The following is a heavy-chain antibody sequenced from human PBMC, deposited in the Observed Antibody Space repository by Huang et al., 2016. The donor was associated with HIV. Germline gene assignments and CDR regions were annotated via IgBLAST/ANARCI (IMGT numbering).Heavy chain of an antibody. V-gene: IGHV4-39*01. J-gene: IGHJ4*02. CDR1: DGSLNSGKYY. CDR2: IFYIGGA. Sequence: DGSLNSGKYYWGWIRQSPGKGLEWIGSIFYIGGAHYNPSLESRVTIFVDSSKSQLSVRLRSVTAADTAVYYCARRRTHFTFDYWGQGTLVTVSS. CDR3: ARRRTHFTFDY.